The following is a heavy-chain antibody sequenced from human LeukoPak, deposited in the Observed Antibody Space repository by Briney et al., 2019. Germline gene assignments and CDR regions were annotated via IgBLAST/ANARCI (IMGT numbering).Heavy chain of an antibody. D-gene: IGHD4-23*01. CDR2: INTNTGNP. CDR1: GYTFTSYA. Sequence: GASVKVSCKASGYTFTSYAMNWVRQAPGQGLEWMGWINTNTGNPTYAQGFTGRFVFSLDTSVSTAYLQISSLKAEDTAVYYCAREDYGGNSDYFDYWGQGTLVTVSS. CDR3: AREDYGGNSDYFDY. V-gene: IGHV7-4-1*02. J-gene: IGHJ4*02.